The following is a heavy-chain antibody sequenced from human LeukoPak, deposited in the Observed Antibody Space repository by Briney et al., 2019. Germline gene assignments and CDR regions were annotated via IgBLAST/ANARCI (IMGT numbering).Heavy chain of an antibody. D-gene: IGHD3-3*01. CDR2: ITPMFGTA. CDR3: ARDSSDFRSLIPH. V-gene: IGHV1-69*13. CDR1: GGTFSSYA. Sequence: SVKVSCKASGGTFSSYAISWVRQAPGQGPEWMGGITPMFGTAKYALKFQGRVTITADESTSTAYMELSSLRSEDTAVYYCARDSSDFRSLIPHWGQGTLVTVSS. J-gene: IGHJ1*01.